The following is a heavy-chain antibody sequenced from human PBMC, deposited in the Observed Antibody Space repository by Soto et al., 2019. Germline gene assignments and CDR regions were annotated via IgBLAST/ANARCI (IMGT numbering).Heavy chain of an antibody. CDR3: ARPMNYNDYLDS. Sequence: GASVKVSCKTSGYIFTSYSMHWVRQAPGQRLEWMGWIHGNDGTTKYSQTFQGRVTFTRDTSASTDYMELGSLRPEDTAVYYCARPMNYNDYLDSWGQGTLVTVSS. V-gene: IGHV1-3*01. J-gene: IGHJ4*02. CDR2: IHGNDGTT. CDR1: GYIFTSYS. D-gene: IGHD3-10*01.